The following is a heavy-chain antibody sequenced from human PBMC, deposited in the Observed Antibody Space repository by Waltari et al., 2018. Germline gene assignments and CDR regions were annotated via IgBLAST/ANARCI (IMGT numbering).Heavy chain of an antibody. V-gene: IGHV4-59*11. CDR3: ARGIAAAAYYFDY. J-gene: IGHJ4*02. CDR2: IYYSGST. D-gene: IGHD6-13*01. CDR1: GGSISSHY. Sequence: GPGLVKPSETLSLTCTVSGGSISSHYWSWIRQPPGKGLEWIGYIYYSGSTNYNPSLTSRVTISVDTSKNQFPLKLSSVTAADTAVYYCARGIAAAAYYFDYWGQGTLVTVSS.